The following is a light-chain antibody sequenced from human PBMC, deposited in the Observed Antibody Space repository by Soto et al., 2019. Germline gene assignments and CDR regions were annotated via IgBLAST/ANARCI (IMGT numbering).Light chain of an antibody. Sequence: DIQLTQSPSFLSASVGDRVTITCRASQAINTYLAWYQQKPGKAPKLLIFAASTLQNGVPSRFSGSGSGTEFTVTITSLQPEDCATYYCQQRKSYPITFGQGTRLEIK. CDR2: AAS. CDR1: QAINTY. CDR3: QQRKSYPIT. J-gene: IGKJ5*01. V-gene: IGKV1-9*01.